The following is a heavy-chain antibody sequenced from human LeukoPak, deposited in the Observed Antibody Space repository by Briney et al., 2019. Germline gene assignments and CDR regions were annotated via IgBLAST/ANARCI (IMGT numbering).Heavy chain of an antibody. CDR3: ARSTAGLDY. CDR2: IKHDGTEQ. D-gene: IGHD1-1*01. V-gene: IGHV3-7*01. J-gene: IGHJ4*02. Sequence: GGPLRLSRAASGFTFSKYWMSWVRQAPGKGLEWVGNIKHDGTEQYYVDSMRGRFTISRDNAKNSLYLQMSSLRAEDTAVYYCARSTAGLDYWGQGTLVTVSS. CDR1: GFTFSKYW.